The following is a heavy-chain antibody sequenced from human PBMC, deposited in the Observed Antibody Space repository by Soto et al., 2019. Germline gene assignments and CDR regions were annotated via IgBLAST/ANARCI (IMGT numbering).Heavy chain of an antibody. CDR3: ARGINGGKGHYYYYYGMDA. D-gene: IGHD4-17*01. CDR2: IYYSGST. V-gene: IGHV4-30-4*01. CDR1: GDSISSGDYY. J-gene: IGHJ6*02. Sequence: SETLSLTCTVSGDSISSGDYYWSWIRQPPGKGLEWIGYIYYSGSTYYNPSLESRVTISVDTSNNQFSLKLSSVTAADTAVYYCARGINGGKGHYYYYYGMDAWGQGTTVTVSS.